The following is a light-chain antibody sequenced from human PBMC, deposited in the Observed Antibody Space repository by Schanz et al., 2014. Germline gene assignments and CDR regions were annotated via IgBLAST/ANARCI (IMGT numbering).Light chain of an antibody. CDR1: SSDVGGYNF. Sequence: QSALTQPPSASGSPGQSVTISCTGTSSDVGGYNFVSWYQQHPGKAPTLMIYDVSERPSGVPDRFSGSKSGNTASLTISGLQAEDEADYYCCSYAGSYTHWVFGGGTKLTVL. CDR3: CSYAGSYTHWV. J-gene: IGLJ3*02. CDR2: DVS. V-gene: IGLV2-11*01.